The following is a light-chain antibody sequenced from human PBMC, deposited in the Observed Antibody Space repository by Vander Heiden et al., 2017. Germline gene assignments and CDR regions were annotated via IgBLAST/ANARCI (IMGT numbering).Light chain of an antibody. V-gene: IGLV1-51*01. Sequence: QSVLPQPPSVSAAPGQKVTISCSGSSSNIGKNYVSWYQQLPGAAPKLLIYDDNKRPSGIPDRFSGSKSGTSATLGITGLQTGDEAYYYCATCEGTMSTVVFGGGTKLTVL. J-gene: IGLJ2*01. CDR2: DDN. CDR1: SSNIGKNY. CDR3: ATCEGTMSTVV.